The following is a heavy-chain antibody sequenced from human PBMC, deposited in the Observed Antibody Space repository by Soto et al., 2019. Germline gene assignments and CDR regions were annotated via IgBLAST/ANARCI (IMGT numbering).Heavy chain of an antibody. CDR3: ASTRGYSDYDLDY. J-gene: IGHJ4*02. CDR1: GFTFSSYA. Sequence: EVQLLESGGGLVQPGGSLRLSCAASGFTFSSYAMTWVRQAPGKGLEWVSAISYSGVSTYYADSVKGRFTISRDSSENTLSLQMNSLRVDDTAVYYCASTRGYSDYDLDYWGQGTLVTVSS. CDR2: ISYSGVST. D-gene: IGHD5-12*01. V-gene: IGHV3-23*01.